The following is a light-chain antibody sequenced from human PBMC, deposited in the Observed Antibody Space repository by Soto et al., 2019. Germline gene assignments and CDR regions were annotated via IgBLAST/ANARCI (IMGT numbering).Light chain of an antibody. CDR1: QSVSSSY. CDR2: GAS. Sequence: VLPQTHGTLSLSPGERATLPCRASQSVSSSYLAWYQQKPGQAPRLLIYGASSRATGIPDRFSGSGSGTDFTLTISRLEPEDFAVYYCQQYGSSPQWTFGQGTKV. V-gene: IGKV3-20*01. CDR3: QQYGSSPQWT. J-gene: IGKJ1*01.